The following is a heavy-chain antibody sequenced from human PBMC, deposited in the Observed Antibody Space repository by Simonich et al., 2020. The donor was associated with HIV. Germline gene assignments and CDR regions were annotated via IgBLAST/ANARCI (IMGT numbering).Heavy chain of an antibody. CDR2: INHSGST. V-gene: IGHV4-34*01. J-gene: IGHJ1*01. CDR1: GGCFSGYY. D-gene: IGHD6-13*01. Sequence: QVQLQQWGAGLLKPSETLSLTCAVYGGCFSGYYWSRSRQPPGKGLEWIGEINHSGSTNYNPPLKSRVTISVDTSKNQFSLKLSSVTAADTAVYYCARLTAGGLGEYFQHWGQGTLVTVSS. CDR3: ARLTAGGLGEYFQH.